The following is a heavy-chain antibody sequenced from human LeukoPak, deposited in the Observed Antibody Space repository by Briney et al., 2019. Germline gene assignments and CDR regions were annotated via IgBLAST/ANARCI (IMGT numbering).Heavy chain of an antibody. J-gene: IGHJ4*02. CDR3: ARDGVLYSGYDVSRY. CDR1: GYTFTSYY. Sequence: ASVKVSCKASGYTFTSYYMHLVRQAPGQGLECMGIITPSGGSTSYAQKFQGRVTMTRDMSTSTVYMELSSLRSEDTAVYYCARDGVLYSGYDVSRYWGQGTLVTVSS. V-gene: IGHV1-46*01. CDR2: ITPSGGST. D-gene: IGHD5-12*01.